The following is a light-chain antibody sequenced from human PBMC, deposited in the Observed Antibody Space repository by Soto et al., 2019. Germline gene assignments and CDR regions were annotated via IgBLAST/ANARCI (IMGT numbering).Light chain of an antibody. CDR3: CSYAGGSIYV. J-gene: IGLJ1*01. Sequence: QSALTQPASVSGSPGQSITLSCTGTSSDIGSYNFVSWYRQHPGKAPKLMIYEDTKRPPGVSNRFSASKSGNTASLTISGLQAEDEADYYCCSYAGGSIYVFGTGTKLTVL. CDR2: EDT. CDR1: SSDIGSYNF. V-gene: IGLV2-23*01.